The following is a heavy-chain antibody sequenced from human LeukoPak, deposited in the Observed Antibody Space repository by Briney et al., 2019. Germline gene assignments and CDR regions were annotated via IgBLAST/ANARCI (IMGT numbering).Heavy chain of an antibody. J-gene: IGHJ5*02. Sequence: SETLSLTCTVSGGSISNYYWNWIRQPPGKGLEWVGYISYSGGTNYNPSLKSRVTISIDTSKNQFSLNLSSVTAADTAVYYCARRVIMSGTGVRDTWLDPWGRGTLLTVSS. V-gene: IGHV4-59*08. CDR3: ARRVIMSGTGVRDTWLDP. CDR2: ISYSGGT. CDR1: GGSISNYY. D-gene: IGHD1-26*01.